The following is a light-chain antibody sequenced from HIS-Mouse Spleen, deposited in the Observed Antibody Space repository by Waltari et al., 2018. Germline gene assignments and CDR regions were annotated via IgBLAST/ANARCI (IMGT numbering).Light chain of an antibody. CDR2: KDS. V-gene: IGLV3-25*03. J-gene: IGLJ2*01. Sequence: SYELTQPPSVSVSPGQTARITCSGDALPKQYAYWYQQKPGQAPGLVIYKDSERPSGIPARFSGSSSGTTVTLTISGVQAEDEADYYCQSADSSGTYVVFGGGTKLTVL. CDR3: QSADSSGTYVV. CDR1: ALPKQY.